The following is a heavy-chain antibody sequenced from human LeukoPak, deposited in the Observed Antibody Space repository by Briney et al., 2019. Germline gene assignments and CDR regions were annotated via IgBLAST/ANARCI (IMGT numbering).Heavy chain of an antibody. V-gene: IGHV3-15*01. Sequence: PGGSLRLSCAASGFTFSNAWMNWVRQAPGKGLEWVGRIKSKIDGGTTHYAAPVKGRFTISRDNSKDTPYLQMNSLKTEDTAVYYCARLPSSTSCYVDYWGQGTLVTVSS. CDR2: IKSKIDGGTT. D-gene: IGHD2-2*01. CDR3: ARLPSSTSCYVDY. CDR1: GFTFSNAW. J-gene: IGHJ4*02.